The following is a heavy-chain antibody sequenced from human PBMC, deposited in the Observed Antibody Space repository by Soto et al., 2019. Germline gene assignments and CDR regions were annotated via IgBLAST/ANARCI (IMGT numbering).Heavy chain of an antibody. J-gene: IGHJ6*02. D-gene: IGHD4-17*01. V-gene: IGHV4-31*03. CDR1: GGSVNNANYF. Sequence: QVRLEESGPGLVKPSETLSLICSVSGGSVNNANYFWNWIRHHPENGLEWIGYIYYSGSTRYNPSFTTRSTLSIDTSKNQFSLRLNSVTVADTSVYFCARDADYGGSRGGMDVWGRGTTVTVSS. CDR2: IYYSGST. CDR3: ARDADYGGSRGGMDV.